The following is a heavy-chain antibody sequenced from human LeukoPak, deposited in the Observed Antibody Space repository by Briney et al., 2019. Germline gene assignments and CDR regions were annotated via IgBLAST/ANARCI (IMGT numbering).Heavy chain of an antibody. V-gene: IGHV1-2*06. J-gene: IGHJ4*02. CDR3: ARAGGLQEDFDY. CDR1: GYTFTGYY. D-gene: IGHD5-24*01. CDR2: INPNSGGT. Sequence: ASVKVSCKASGYTFTGYYMHWVRQAPGQGLEWMVRINPNSGGTNYAQKFQGRVTMTRDTSISTAYMELSRLRSDDTAVYYCARAGGLQEDFDYWGQGTLVTVSS.